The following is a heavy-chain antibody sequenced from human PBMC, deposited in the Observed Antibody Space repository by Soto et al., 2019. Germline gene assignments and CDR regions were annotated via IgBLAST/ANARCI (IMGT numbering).Heavy chain of an antibody. D-gene: IGHD1-1*01. J-gene: IGHJ4*02. CDR3: ARWRYGDS. CDR1: GYAFTTYG. Sequence: QVHLVQSGAEVKKPGASVKVSCQGSGYAFTTYGITWVRQAPGQGLEWMGWISAHNGNTNYAQKLQGRVTVTRDTSTSTAYMELRSLRYDDTAVYYWARWRYGDSWGQGALVTVSS. CDR2: ISAHNGNT. V-gene: IGHV1-18*01.